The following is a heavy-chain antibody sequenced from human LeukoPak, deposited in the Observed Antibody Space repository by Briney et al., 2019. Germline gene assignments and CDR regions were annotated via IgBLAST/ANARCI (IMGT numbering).Heavy chain of an antibody. CDR2: INPIFGTA. D-gene: IGHD6-19*01. CDR1: GYTFTSYG. J-gene: IGHJ4*02. CDR3: ARDSLSKTSGSTVR. Sequence: GASVKVSCKASGYTFTSYGISWVRQAPGQGLEWMGGINPIFGTANYAQKFQGRDTITTDESTSTAYMELSSLRSEDTAVYYCARDSLSKTSGSTVRWGQGTLVTVSS. V-gene: IGHV1-69*05.